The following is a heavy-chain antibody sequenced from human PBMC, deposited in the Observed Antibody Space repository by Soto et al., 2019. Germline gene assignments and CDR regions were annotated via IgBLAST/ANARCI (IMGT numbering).Heavy chain of an antibody. D-gene: IGHD1-1*01. CDR3: VKDRSQVTTAAFHI. V-gene: IGHV3-9*01. CDR1: GFTFDDYA. CDR2: INWNGANI. J-gene: IGHJ3*02. Sequence: EVQLVESGGDLVQPGRSLRLSCTASGFTFDDYAMHWVRQAPGKGLEWVSTINWNGANITYADSVKGRFTMSRVNAKIPLFLQMTSLRAEDTGFYYCVKDRSQVTTAAFHIWGQGTVVTVSS.